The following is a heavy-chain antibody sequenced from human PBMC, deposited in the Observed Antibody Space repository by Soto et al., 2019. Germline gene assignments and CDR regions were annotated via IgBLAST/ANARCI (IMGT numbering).Heavy chain of an antibody. CDR2: IKQDGSEK. V-gene: IGHV3-7*01. CDR1: GFTFSSYW. J-gene: IGHJ4*02. Sequence: GGSLRLSCAASGFTFSSYWMIWVRQAPGKGLEWVANIKQDGSEKYYVDSVKGRFTISRDNAKNSLYLQMNSLRAEDTAVYYCARMYSSPSEYYFDYWGQGTLVTVSS. CDR3: ARMYSSPSEYYFDY. D-gene: IGHD6-13*01.